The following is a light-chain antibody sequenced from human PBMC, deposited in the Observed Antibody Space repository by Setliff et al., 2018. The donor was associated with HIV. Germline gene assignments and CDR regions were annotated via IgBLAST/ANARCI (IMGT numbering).Light chain of an antibody. J-gene: IGLJ1*01. CDR3: QSYDNSLSSYV. CDR2: DVS. Sequence: QSVLTQPASVSGSPGHSITISCTGTSSDVGGYNYVSWYQQHPGKAPKLMISDVSNGSSGVSNRFSGSKSGNTASLTISGLQAEDEADYYCQSYDNSLSSYVFGTGTKGTVL. V-gene: IGLV2-14*03. CDR1: SSDVGGYNY.